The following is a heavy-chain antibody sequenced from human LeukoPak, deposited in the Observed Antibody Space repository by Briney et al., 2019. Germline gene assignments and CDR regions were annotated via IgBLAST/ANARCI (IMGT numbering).Heavy chain of an antibody. CDR2: IRSKAYGGTT. Sequence: GGSLRLSCTASGFTFGDYAMSWVRQAPGKGLEWVGFIRSKAYGGTTEYAASVKGRFTISRDDSKSIAYLQMNSLRGEDTAVYYCARDGTPIYSSGWVYMDVWGKGTTVTISS. D-gene: IGHD6-25*01. CDR1: GFTFGDYA. CDR3: ARDGTPIYSSGWVYMDV. J-gene: IGHJ6*04. V-gene: IGHV3-49*04.